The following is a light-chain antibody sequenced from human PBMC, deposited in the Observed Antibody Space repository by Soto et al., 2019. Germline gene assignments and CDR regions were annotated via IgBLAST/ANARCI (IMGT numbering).Light chain of an antibody. Sequence: DIQMTQSPSTLSGSVGDRFTITFRASQTISSWLAWYQQKPGRAPKLLIYDASNLEAGVPSRFRGSGSGTDFTFTISRLQPEDIATYYCQQYENLPTFGQGTRLEI. CDR2: DAS. J-gene: IGKJ5*01. CDR3: QQYENLPT. V-gene: IGKV1-33*01. CDR1: QTISSW.